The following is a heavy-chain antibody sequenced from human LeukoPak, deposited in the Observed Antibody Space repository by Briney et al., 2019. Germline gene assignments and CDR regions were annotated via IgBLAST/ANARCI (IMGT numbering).Heavy chain of an antibody. CDR2: INPTGGST. CDR1: GCTFPSYF. V-gene: IGHV1-46*01. Sequence: ASVKVSCKASGCTFPSYFMHWVRQAPGQGLEWMGIINPTGGSTTYAQKFQGRVTMTRDTSTSTVYMELSSLRSDDTAVYYCARTAARRFDYWGQGTLVTVS. CDR3: ARTAARRFDY. D-gene: IGHD6-6*01. J-gene: IGHJ4*02.